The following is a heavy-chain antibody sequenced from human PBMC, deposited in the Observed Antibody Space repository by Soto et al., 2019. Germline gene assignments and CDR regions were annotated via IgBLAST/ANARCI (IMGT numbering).Heavy chain of an antibody. Sequence: QVQLVQSGAEVKKPGSSVKVSCKASGGTFSSYAISWVRQAPGQGLEWMGGIIPILGSANYAQKFQDRVTITADESTTTTYMKLSSLRSEDAAVYYCASRERVDAFDIWGQGTMVTVSS. CDR3: ASRERVDAFDI. CDR2: IIPILGSA. D-gene: IGHD1-26*01. J-gene: IGHJ3*02. V-gene: IGHV1-69*01. CDR1: GGTFSSYA.